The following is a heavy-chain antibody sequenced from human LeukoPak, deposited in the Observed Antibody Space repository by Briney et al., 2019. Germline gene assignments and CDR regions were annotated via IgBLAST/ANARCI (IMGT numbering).Heavy chain of an antibody. V-gene: IGHV4-59*12. CDR1: GGSINNYY. J-gene: IGHJ4*02. CDR3: ARYFSGKTLDY. D-gene: IGHD1-1*01. Sequence: SETLSLTCTVSGGSINNYYWTWILQPPGKGLEWIGYIHYSGSANYNPSLKSRVTISVDTSKNQFSLNLSSVTAADTAVYYCARYFSGKTLDYWGQGTLVTVSS. CDR2: IHYSGSA.